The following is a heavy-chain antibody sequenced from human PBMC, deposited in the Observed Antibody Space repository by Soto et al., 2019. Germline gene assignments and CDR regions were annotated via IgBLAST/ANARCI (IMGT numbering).Heavy chain of an antibody. CDR2: IYWDGDM. Sequence: QITLKESGPTLVKPTQTLTLTCTFSGFPLSTSGVAVGWLRQPPGKALEWLALIYWDGDMRYSPSLQGKLTSTKDTSKNQVGLTMTNIDPVDTATYYCAQYLYYSSLSFDSWGQGSLVTVSS. J-gene: IGHJ4*02. D-gene: IGHD6-6*01. V-gene: IGHV2-5*02. CDR3: AQYLYYSSLSFDS. CDR1: GFPLSTSGVA.